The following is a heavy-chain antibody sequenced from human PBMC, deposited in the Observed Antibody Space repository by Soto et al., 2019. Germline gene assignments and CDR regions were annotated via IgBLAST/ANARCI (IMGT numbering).Heavy chain of an antibody. CDR1: GFTFTSSA. CDR3: AAACITMIVVVIAGVWFDP. CDR2: IVVGSGNT. Sequence: GASVKVSCKASGFTFTSSAVQWVRQARGQRLEWIGWIVVGSGNTNYAQKFQERVTITRDMSTSTAYMELSSLRSEDTAVYYCAAACITMIVVVIAGVWFDPWGQGTLVTVS. J-gene: IGHJ5*02. D-gene: IGHD3-22*01. V-gene: IGHV1-58*01.